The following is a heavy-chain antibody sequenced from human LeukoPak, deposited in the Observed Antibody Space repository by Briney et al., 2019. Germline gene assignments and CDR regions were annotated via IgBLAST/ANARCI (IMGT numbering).Heavy chain of an antibody. CDR1: GITISNYG. CDR2: ISDSGGRT. CDR3: AKRVFVIRVILVGFHKEAYYFDS. Sequence: GGSLRLSCAVSGITISNYGMSWVRQAQGKGLEWVAGISDSGGRTNYADSVKGRVTISRDNHKNTLYMQMNSLSADDTAVYFCAKRVFVIRVILVGFHKEAYYFDSWGQGALVTVSS. J-gene: IGHJ4*02. D-gene: IGHD3-22*01. V-gene: IGHV3-23*01.